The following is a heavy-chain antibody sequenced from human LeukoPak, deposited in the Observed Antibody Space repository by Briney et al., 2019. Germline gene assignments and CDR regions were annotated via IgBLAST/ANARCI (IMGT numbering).Heavy chain of an antibody. Sequence: KISCKGSGYSFTIYWIAWVRQAPGQGLEWMGGIIPIFGTANYAQKFQGRVTITADESTSTAYMELGSLRSEDTAVYYCAVGATKYYYGMDVWGQGTTVTVSS. CDR2: IIPIFGTA. CDR1: GYSFTIYW. CDR3: AVGATKYYYGMDV. J-gene: IGHJ6*02. D-gene: IGHD1-26*01. V-gene: IGHV1-69*01.